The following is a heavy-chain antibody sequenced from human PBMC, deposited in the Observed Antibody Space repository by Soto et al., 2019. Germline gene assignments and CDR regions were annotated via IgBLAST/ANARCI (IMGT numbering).Heavy chain of an antibody. V-gene: IGHV3-30-3*01. CDR1: GFTFSSYP. Sequence: QVQLVESGGGVVQPGRSLRLSCAASGFTFSSYPMHWVRQAPGKGLEWVAVISYDGSNKYYADSVKGRFTISRDNSKNTLYLQMNSLRAEDTAVYYCARDAYYYDSSGYYPYYYYYGMDVWGQGTTVTVSS. CDR2: ISYDGSNK. CDR3: ARDAYYYDSSGYYPYYYYYGMDV. J-gene: IGHJ6*02. D-gene: IGHD3-22*01.